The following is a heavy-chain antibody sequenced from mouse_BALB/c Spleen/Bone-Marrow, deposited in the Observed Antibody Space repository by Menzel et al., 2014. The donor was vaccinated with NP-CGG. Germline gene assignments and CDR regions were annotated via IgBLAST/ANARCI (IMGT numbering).Heavy chain of an antibody. CDR3: ARDYYGFSYGFAY. D-gene: IGHD1-1*01. V-gene: IGHV1-26*01. J-gene: IGHJ3*01. CDR2: INPYNGGT. Sequence: VQLQQSGPELVKPGASTKISCKASGYSFTGYTMNWVKQSHGKNLEWIGLINPYNGGTNYNQKFKGKATLTVDKSSSTAYMELLSLTSEDSAVYYCARDYYGFSYGFAYWGQGTLVTVSA. CDR1: GYSFTGYT.